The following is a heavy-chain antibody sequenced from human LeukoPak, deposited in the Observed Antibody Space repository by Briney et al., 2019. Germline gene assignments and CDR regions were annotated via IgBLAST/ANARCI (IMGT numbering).Heavy chain of an antibody. J-gene: IGHJ4*02. CDR1: GYTFTSYG. Sequence: ASVKVSCKASGYTFTSYGISWVRQAPGQGLEWMGWISAYNGNTNYAQKLQGRVTMTTDTSTSAAYMELRSPRSDDQAVYYCARDVPSETDYGDYGVYDYWGQGTLVTVSS. CDR3: ARDVPSETDYGDYGVYDY. D-gene: IGHD4-17*01. CDR2: ISAYNGNT. V-gene: IGHV1-18*01.